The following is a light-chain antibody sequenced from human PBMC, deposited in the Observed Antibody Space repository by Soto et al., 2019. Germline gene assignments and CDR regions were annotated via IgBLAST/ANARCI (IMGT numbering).Light chain of an antibody. Sequence: DLQMTQSPSTLSASVGDRVTITCRASQSIRTWLAWYQEKPGKAPRLLISDASNLESGVPSRFSGSGSGTEFALSSSNLQPDDFAPYYCLQQNAFFGQGTKLELK. CDR1: QSIRTW. CDR3: LQQNAF. J-gene: IGKJ2*01. CDR2: DAS. V-gene: IGKV1-5*01.